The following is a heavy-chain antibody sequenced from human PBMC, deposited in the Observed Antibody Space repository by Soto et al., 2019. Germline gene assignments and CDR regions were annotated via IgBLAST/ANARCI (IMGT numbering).Heavy chain of an antibody. CDR2: MYYSGST. J-gene: IGHJ6*02. V-gene: IGHV4-59*01. CDR3: ARVGAVAAYYYYYGMDV. D-gene: IGHD6-19*01. Sequence: SETLSLTXXVXXGXXXXXXXXWIRQPPGKGLEWIGYMYYSGSTNYNPSLKRRVTISADTSKNQFSLKVSSVSAADTAVYYCARVGAVAAYYYYYGMDVWGQGTTVT. CDR1: XGXXXXXX.